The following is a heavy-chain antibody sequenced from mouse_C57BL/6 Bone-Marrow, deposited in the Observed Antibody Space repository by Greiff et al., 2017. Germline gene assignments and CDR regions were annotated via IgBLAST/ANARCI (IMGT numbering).Heavy chain of an antibody. D-gene: IGHD2-3*01. CDR1: GYTFTDYE. Sequence: VQLQQSGAELVRPGASVTLSCKASGYTFTDYEMHWVKQTPVHGLEWIGAIDPETGGTAYNQKFKGKAILTADKSSSTAYMELRSLTSEDSAVYYCTSPIYDGLYYFDYWGQGTTLTVSS. J-gene: IGHJ2*01. CDR2: IDPETGGT. V-gene: IGHV1-15*01. CDR3: TSPIYDGLYYFDY.